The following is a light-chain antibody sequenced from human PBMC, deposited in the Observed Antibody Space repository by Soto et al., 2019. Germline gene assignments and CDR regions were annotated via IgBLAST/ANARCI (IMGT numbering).Light chain of an antibody. CDR3: AVWDDSLNGPV. J-gene: IGLJ2*01. CDR2: KND. V-gene: IGLV1-44*01. Sequence: QSVLTQSPSASGTPGQRVTISCSGSISNIGRNTVNWYQQFPGTAPKVLIYKNDRRPSGVPDRFSASKSGTSASLAISGLQSEDKADYYCAVWDDSLNGPVFGGGTKVTVL. CDR1: ISNIGRNT.